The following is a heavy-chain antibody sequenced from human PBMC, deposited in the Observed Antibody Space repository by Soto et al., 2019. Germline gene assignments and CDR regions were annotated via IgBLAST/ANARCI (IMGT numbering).Heavy chain of an antibody. CDR3: ARVLIRVPAATIFDY. CDR2: ISYDGSNK. D-gene: IGHD2-15*01. CDR1: GFTFSSYA. J-gene: IGHJ4*02. V-gene: IGHV3-30-3*01. Sequence: QVQLVESGGGVVQPGRSLRLSCAASGFTFSSYAMHWVRQAPGKGLEWVAVISYDGSNKYYADSVKGRFTISRDNSKNTLYLQMNSLRAEDTAVYYCARVLIRVPAATIFDYWGQGTLVTVSS.